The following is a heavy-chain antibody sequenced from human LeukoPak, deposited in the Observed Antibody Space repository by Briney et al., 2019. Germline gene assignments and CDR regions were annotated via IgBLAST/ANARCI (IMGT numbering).Heavy chain of an antibody. V-gene: IGHV3-23*01. CDR1: GFTFSSYA. CDR3: AKDSMIVVVITPAAFDY. D-gene: IGHD3-22*01. CDR2: ISGSGGST. J-gene: IGHJ4*02. Sequence: GGSLRLSCAASGFTFSSYAMSWVRQAPGKGLEWVSAISGSGGSTYYADSVKGRFTISRDNSKNTLYLQMNSLRAEDTAVYYCAKDSMIVVVITPAAFDYWGQGTLVTVSS.